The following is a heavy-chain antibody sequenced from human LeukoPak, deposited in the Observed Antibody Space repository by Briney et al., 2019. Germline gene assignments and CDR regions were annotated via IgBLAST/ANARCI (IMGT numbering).Heavy chain of an antibody. V-gene: IGHV3-23*01. Sequence: PGGSLRLSCAASGFTFSRYDMNWVRQAPGKGLEWVSTISGSGDSTYYAGSVKGRFTISRDNSKNTLYLQMNSLRAEDTAVYYCAKSIAAAGLFDPWGQGTLVTVSS. CDR2: ISGSGDST. CDR3: AKSIAAAGLFDP. D-gene: IGHD6-13*01. J-gene: IGHJ5*02. CDR1: GFTFSRYD.